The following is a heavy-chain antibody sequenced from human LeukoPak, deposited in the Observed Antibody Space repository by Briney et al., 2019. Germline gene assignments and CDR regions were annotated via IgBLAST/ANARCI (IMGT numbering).Heavy chain of an antibody. CDR3: ARDPLVGATSFDY. Sequence: SGGSLRLSCAASGFTFSSYWMSWVRQAPGKGLEWVANIKQDGSVKYYVDSVKGRFTISRDNAKNSLYLQMNSLRAEDTAVYYCARDPLVGATSFDYWGQGTLVTVSS. CDR1: GFTFSSYW. D-gene: IGHD1-26*01. CDR2: IKQDGSVK. J-gene: IGHJ4*02. V-gene: IGHV3-7*01.